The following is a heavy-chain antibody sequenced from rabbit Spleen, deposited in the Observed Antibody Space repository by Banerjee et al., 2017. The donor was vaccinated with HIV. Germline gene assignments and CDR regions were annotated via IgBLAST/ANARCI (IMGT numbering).Heavy chain of an antibody. V-gene: IGHV1S40*01. Sequence: QSLEESGGGLVKPGASLTLTCTASGFSFSSGYDMCWVRQAPGKGLEWIGTIYTGSNAITWFASWAKGRFTISKTSSTTVTLQMTSLTVADTATYFCARDTGSSFSSYGMDLWGPGTLVTVS. CDR2: IYTGSNAIT. J-gene: IGHJ6*01. CDR1: GFSFSSGYD. D-gene: IGHD8-1*01. CDR3: ARDTGSSFSSYGMDL.